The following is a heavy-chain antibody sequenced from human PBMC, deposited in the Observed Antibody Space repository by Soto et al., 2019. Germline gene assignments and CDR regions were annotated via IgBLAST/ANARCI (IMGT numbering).Heavy chain of an antibody. CDR3: ATVGVPAGIMGVYYYYDGMDV. V-gene: IGHV1-24*01. J-gene: IGHJ6*02. CDR1: GYTLTELS. CDR2: FDPEDGET. Sequence: GASVKVSCKVSGYTLTELSMHWVRQAPGKGLEWMGGFDPEDGETIYAQKFQGRVTMTGDTSTDTAYMELSSRRSEDTAVYYCATVGVPAGIMGVYYYYDGMDVWGQGTTVTVSS. D-gene: IGHD2-2*02.